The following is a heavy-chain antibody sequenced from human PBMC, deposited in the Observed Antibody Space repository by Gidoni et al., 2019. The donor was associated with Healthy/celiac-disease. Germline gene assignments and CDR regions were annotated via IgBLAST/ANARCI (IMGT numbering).Heavy chain of an antibody. V-gene: IGHV3-9*01. D-gene: IGHD3-22*01. Sequence: EVQLVESGGGLVQPGRSLRLSCAASGFTFDDYAMHWVRQAPGKGLEWVSGISWNSGSIGYADSVKGRFTISRDNAKNSLYLQMNSLRAEDTALYYCAKDHFPYDSSGYPDYWGQGTLVTVSS. J-gene: IGHJ4*02. CDR3: AKDHFPYDSSGYPDY. CDR2: ISWNSGSI. CDR1: GFTFDDYA.